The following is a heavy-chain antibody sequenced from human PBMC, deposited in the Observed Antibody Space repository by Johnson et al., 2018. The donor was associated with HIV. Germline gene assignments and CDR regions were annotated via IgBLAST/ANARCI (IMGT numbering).Heavy chain of an antibody. D-gene: IGHD2-15*01. V-gene: IGHV3-30*14. CDR2: ISYDGSNK. CDR1: GFTFSSYA. CDR3: ASRGSGGSWAPGAFDI. J-gene: IGHJ3*02. Sequence: QVQLVESGGGVVQPGGSLVLSCAASGFTFSSYAMHWVRQAPGKGLEWVAVISYDGSNKHYADSVKGRFTISRDNSKNPLYLQMNRLRAEDTAVYYCASRGSGGSWAPGAFDIWGQGTMVTVSS.